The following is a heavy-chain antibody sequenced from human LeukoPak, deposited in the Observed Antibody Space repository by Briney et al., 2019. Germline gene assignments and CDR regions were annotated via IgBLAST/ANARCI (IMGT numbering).Heavy chain of an antibody. J-gene: IGHJ5*02. CDR1: GYTFTGYY. Sequence: WASVKVSCKASGYTFTGYYMHWVRQAPGQGLEWMGWINPNSGGTNYAQKFQGRVTMTRDTSISTAYMELSRLRSDDTAVYYCARDRGTSWQYNWFDPWGQGTLVTVSS. V-gene: IGHV1-2*02. D-gene: IGHD2-2*01. CDR3: ARDRGTSWQYNWFDP. CDR2: INPNSGGT.